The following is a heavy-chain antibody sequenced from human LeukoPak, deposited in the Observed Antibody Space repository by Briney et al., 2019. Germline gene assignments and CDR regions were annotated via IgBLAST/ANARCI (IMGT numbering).Heavy chain of an antibody. Sequence: ASVKVSCKVSGYTLTELSMHWVRQAPGKGLEWMGGFDPEDGETIYAQKFQGRVTMTEDTSTDTAYMELSSLRSEDTAVYYCATGPEVVVITDLYYFGYWGQGTLVTVSS. J-gene: IGHJ4*02. CDR3: ATGPEVVVITDLYYFGY. D-gene: IGHD3-22*01. CDR1: GYTLTELS. V-gene: IGHV1-24*01. CDR2: FDPEDGET.